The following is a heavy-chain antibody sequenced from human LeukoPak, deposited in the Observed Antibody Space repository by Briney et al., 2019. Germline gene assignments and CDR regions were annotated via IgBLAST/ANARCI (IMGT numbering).Heavy chain of an antibody. D-gene: IGHD2-21*02. J-gene: IGHJ4*02. Sequence: PGGSLRLSCAASGFTFSSYAMHWVRQAPGKGLEWVAVISYDGSNKYYADSVKGRFTISRDNSKNTLYLQMNSLRAEDTAVYYCAREDCGGDRYPANWGQGTLVTVSS. CDR1: GFTFSSYA. CDR2: ISYDGSNK. CDR3: AREDCGGDRYPAN. V-gene: IGHV3-30*01.